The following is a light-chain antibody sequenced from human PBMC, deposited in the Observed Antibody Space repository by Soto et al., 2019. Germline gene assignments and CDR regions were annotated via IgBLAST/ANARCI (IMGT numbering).Light chain of an antibody. CDR3: SSYAGSNNRVV. J-gene: IGLJ2*01. V-gene: IGLV2-8*01. Sequence: QSVLTQPPSASGSPGQSVTISCIGTSSDVGGYNYVSWYQQHPGKAPKLMIYEVSKRPSGVPDRFSGSKSGNTASLTVAGLQAEDEAYYYCSSYAGSNNRVVFGGGTKLTVL. CDR2: EVS. CDR1: SSDVGGYNY.